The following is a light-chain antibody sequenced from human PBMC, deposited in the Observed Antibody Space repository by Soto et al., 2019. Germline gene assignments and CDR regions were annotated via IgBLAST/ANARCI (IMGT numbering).Light chain of an antibody. V-gene: IGKV3-20*01. J-gene: IGKJ5*01. CDR3: QQYGSSPIT. Sequence: VLTHSPGTLSLSPCERATLSCSASQSLSSGFLAWYQQKPGQAPRLLIYGASSRATDIPDRFSGSGSGTDFSLTIRRLEPEDFAAYYCQQYGSSPITFGQGTRLEIK. CDR2: GAS. CDR1: QSLSSGF.